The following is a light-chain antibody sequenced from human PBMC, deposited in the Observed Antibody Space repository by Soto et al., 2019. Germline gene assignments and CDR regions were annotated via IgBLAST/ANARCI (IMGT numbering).Light chain of an antibody. J-gene: IGKJ1*01. Sequence: DVQMTQSPSSLSAFVGDRVTITCRASQDISSYLNWYQHKPGKAPNLLIFAASALQSGVPSRFSGSGSGTDFTLTISSLQPEDFATYYSQQSYSTPPTFGPWTKVELK. CDR2: AAS. V-gene: IGKV1-39*01. CDR3: QQSYSTPPT. CDR1: QDISSY.